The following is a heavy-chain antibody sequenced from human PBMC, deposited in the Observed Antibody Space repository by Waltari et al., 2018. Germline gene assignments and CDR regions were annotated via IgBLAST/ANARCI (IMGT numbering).Heavy chain of an antibody. Sequence: QVQLQESGPGLVKPSETLSLTCTVSGGSFSGYYWSWIRQPPGKGLEWIGEINHSGSTNYNPSLKSRVTISVDTSKNQFSLKLSSVTAADTAVYYCARGESGSHIHYWGQGTLVTVSS. CDR3: ARGESGSHIHY. CDR1: GGSFSGYY. CDR2: INHSGST. J-gene: IGHJ4*02. V-gene: IGHV4-34*01. D-gene: IGHD3-22*01.